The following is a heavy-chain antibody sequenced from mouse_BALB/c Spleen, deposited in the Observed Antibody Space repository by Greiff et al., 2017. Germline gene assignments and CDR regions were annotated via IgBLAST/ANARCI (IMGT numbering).Heavy chain of an antibody. V-gene: IGHV3-2*02. CDR1: GYSITSDYA. D-gene: IGHD1-1*01. CDR2: ISYSGST. CDR3: ASGSYGSSYLDY. Sequence: VQLQQSGPGLVKPSQSLSLTCTVTGYSITSDYAWNWIRQFPGNKLEWMGYISYSGSTSYNPSLKSRISITRDTSKNQFFLQLNSVTTEDTATYYCASGSYGSSYLDYWGQGTSVTVSS. J-gene: IGHJ4*01.